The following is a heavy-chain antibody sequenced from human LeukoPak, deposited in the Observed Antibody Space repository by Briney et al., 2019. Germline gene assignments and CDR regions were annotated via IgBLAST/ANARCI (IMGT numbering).Heavy chain of an antibody. CDR2: IIPIFGTA. V-gene: IGHV1-69*01. J-gene: IGHJ6*02. CDR1: GGTFSSYA. Sequence: GASVKVSCKASGGTFSSYAISWVRQAPGQGLEWMGGIIPIFGTANYAQKFQGRVTITADESTSTAYMELSSLRSEDTAVYYCARDRHDYTEYYYYGMDVWGQGTTVTVSS. D-gene: IGHD4-11*01. CDR3: ARDRHDYTEYYYYGMDV.